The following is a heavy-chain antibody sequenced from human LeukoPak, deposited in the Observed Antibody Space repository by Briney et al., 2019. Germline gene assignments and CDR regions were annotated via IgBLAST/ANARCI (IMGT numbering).Heavy chain of an antibody. V-gene: IGHV1-2*02. CDR1: GYTFTAYY. D-gene: IGHD6-19*01. CDR2: INPNSGGT. CDR3: VRVQGIAVAGTTDDDY. Sequence: ASVKVSCKASGYTFTAYYIHWVRQAPGQGLEWMGWINPNSGGTNYAQKFQGRVTMTRDTSISTAYMELSRLRSDDTAVYYCVRVQGIAVAGTTDDDYWGQGTLVTVSS. J-gene: IGHJ4*02.